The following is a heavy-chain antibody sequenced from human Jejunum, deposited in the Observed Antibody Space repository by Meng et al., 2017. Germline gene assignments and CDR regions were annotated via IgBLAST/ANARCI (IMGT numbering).Heavy chain of an antibody. V-gene: IGHV4-34*01. CDR2: INRSGST. Sequence: QVLLQQWGAGLLKPSVTLSLTCAVNGGSFGTYYWTWFRQSPEKGLEWIGEINRSGSTSSNPSLKSRVAISMDTSKNQFFLRLDSVTAADTAVYYCARGRSIDFRLAKYDYWGQGTLVTVSS. CDR1: GGSFGTYY. CDR3: ARGRSIDFRLAKYDY. D-gene: IGHD3-3*01. J-gene: IGHJ4*02.